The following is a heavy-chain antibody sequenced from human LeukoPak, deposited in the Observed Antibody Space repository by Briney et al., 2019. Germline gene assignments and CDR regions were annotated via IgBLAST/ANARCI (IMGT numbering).Heavy chain of an antibody. V-gene: IGHV4-61*01. CDR2: IYYSGST. D-gene: IGHD2-15*01. CDR3: ARVRPGVAATFYHY. CDR1: GVSVSSGSYY. Sequence: SETLSLTCTVSGVSVSSGSYYWGWLRQPPGQGLEWIGYIYYSGSTNYNPSLQSRVTISVDTSKNQFSLKLSSVTAADTAVYYCARVRPGVAATFYHYWGQGTLVTVSS. J-gene: IGHJ4*02.